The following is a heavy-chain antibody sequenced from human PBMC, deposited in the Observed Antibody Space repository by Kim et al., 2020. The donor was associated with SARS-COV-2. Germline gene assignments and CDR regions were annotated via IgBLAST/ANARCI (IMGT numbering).Heavy chain of an antibody. CDR2: ISTRGESI. J-gene: IGHJ4*02. CDR3: ARSGNGYNAFGI. V-gene: IGHV3-11*01. Sequence: GGSRRLSCAASGLSFSDSYMNWVRQAPGKGLECLSFISTRGESIFYAASVEGRFTISRDNAKNSLYFQMNYLRYEDTAGYYCARSGNGYNAFGIWGQG. D-gene: IGHD5-12*01. CDR1: GLSFSDSY.